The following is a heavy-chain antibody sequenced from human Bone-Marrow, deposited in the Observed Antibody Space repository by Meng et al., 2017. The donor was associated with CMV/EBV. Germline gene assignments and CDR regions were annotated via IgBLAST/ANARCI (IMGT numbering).Heavy chain of an antibody. Sequence: SETLSLTCAVYGGSFSGYYWSWIRQPPGKGLEWIGEINHSGSTNYNPSLKSRVTISVDTSKNQFSLKLSSVTAADTAVYYCARVSEMSTNGFDYWGQGAQVTVSS. CDR2: INHSGST. V-gene: IGHV4-34*01. D-gene: IGHD2-8*01. CDR3: ARVSEMSTNGFDY. CDR1: GGSFSGYY. J-gene: IGHJ4*02.